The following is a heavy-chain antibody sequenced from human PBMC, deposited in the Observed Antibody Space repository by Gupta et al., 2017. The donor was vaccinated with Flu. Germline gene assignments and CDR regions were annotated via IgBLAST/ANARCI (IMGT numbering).Heavy chain of an antibody. CDR2: FCHSENI. D-gene: IGHD3-10*01. CDR3: ARENPNYQRYWFDP. Sequence: QVQLPESGPGLVKPSETLSLTCAVSDSSISTFYSWGWIRQPPGKGLEWIGSFCHSENIYYNPSLKSRVTISIDTSKNQFSLKLSSLTAADTAVYYCARENPNYQRYWFDPWGQGTLVTVSS. CDR1: DSSISTFYS. V-gene: IGHV4-38-2*02. J-gene: IGHJ5*02.